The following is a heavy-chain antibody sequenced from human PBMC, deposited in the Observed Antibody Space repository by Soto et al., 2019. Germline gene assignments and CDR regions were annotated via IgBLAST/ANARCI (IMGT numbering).Heavy chain of an antibody. CDR3: ARDLYPSTGIAVAVEAFDI. CDR2: ISAYNGNT. CDR1: GYTFTSYG. J-gene: IGHJ3*02. D-gene: IGHD6-19*01. Sequence: QVQLVQSGAEVKKPGASVKVSCKASGYTFTSYGISWVRQAPGQGLEWMGWISAYNGNTNYAQKLQGRVTMTTDTSTSTAYMELKSLRADDTAVYYCARDLYPSTGIAVAVEAFDIWGQGTMVSVSS. V-gene: IGHV1-18*01.